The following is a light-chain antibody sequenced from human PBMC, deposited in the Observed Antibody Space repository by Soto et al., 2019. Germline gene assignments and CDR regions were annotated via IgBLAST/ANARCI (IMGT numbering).Light chain of an antibody. V-gene: IGLV3-1*01. Sequence: SYELTQPPSVSVSPGQTASITCSGDKLGEKYACWYQQKPGQSPVLVIYQDNKRPSGIPERFSGSNSGNTATLTISGTHAMDEADYYCQAWDSSTAIVFGTGTKLTVL. CDR2: QDN. CDR1: KLGEKY. J-gene: IGLJ1*01. CDR3: QAWDSSTAIV.